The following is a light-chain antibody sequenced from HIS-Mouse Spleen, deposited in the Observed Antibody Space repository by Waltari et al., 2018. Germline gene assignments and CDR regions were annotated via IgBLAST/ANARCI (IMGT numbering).Light chain of an antibody. V-gene: IGLV2-14*03. Sequence: QSALTQPASVSGSPGQSITIPCTGTSSDVGGYNYVSWYQKHPGKAPKLMIYDVSNRPSGVSNRFSGSKSGNTASLTISGLQAEDEADYYCSSYTSSSFNVVFGGGTKLTVL. J-gene: IGLJ2*01. CDR3: SSYTSSSFNVV. CDR2: DVS. CDR1: SSDVGGYNY.